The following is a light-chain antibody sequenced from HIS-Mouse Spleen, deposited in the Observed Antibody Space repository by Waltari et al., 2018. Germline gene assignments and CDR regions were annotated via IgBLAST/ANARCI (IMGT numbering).Light chain of an antibody. J-gene: IGKJ4*01. CDR3: MQALQTPLT. Sequence: DIVMTHSPLSLPVTPGEPASISCRSSQSLLHSNVYNYLYWYLQKPGQSPQLLIYLGSNRASGVPDRFSGSGSGTDFTLKISRVEAEDVGVYYCMQALQTPLTFGGGTKVEIK. CDR1: QSLLHSNVYNY. CDR2: LGS. V-gene: IGKV2-28*01.